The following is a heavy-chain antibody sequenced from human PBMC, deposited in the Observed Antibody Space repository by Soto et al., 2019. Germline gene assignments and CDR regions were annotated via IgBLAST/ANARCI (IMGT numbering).Heavy chain of an antibody. D-gene: IGHD4-17*01. Sequence: QVQLQESGPGLVKPSQTLSLTSTVSGGSISTGSYYWTRIRQHPGKGLEWIGYIYYSGSTYYNPSLKSRVTISVDTSKNQFSLKLSSVTAADTAVYYCARRLSVTLFDNWGQGTLVTVSS. V-gene: IGHV4-31*03. CDR3: ARRLSVTLFDN. CDR2: IYYSGST. CDR1: GGSISTGSYY. J-gene: IGHJ4*02.